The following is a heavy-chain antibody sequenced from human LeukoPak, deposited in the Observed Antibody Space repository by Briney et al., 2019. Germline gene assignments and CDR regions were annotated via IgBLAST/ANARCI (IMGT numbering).Heavy chain of an antibody. CDR2: INPNSGGT. D-gene: IGHD3-10*01. V-gene: IGHV1-2*02. CDR1: GYTFSGYY. Sequence: ASVKVSCKASGYTFSGYYIHWVRQAPGQGLEWMGWINPNSGGTNYAQKFQGRVTVTRDTSISTAYMELSWLTSDDSAMYYCAIRGALWFGEPDYFFDYWGQGTLVTVSS. J-gene: IGHJ4*02. CDR3: AIRGALWFGEPDYFFDY.